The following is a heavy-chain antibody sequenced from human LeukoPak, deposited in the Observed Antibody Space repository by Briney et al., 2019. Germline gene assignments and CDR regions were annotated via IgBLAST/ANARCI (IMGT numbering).Heavy chain of an antibody. Sequence: ASVKVSCKASGYTFTSYDINWVRQATGQGLEWMGWMNPSSGNAGYAQKFQGRVTMTRNTSISTAYMELSSLRSEDTAVYYCARSYYDYIWGSYRLVNYYYYMDVWGKGTTVTVSS. CDR1: GYTFTSYD. D-gene: IGHD3-16*02. CDR2: MNPSSGNA. V-gene: IGHV1-8*01. CDR3: ARSYYDYIWGSYRLVNYYYYMDV. J-gene: IGHJ6*03.